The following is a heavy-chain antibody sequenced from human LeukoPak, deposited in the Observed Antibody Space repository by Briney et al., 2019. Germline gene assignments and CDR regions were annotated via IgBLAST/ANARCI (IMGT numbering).Heavy chain of an antibody. J-gene: IGHJ6*02. CDR1: GYTFTGYY. CDR2: ISAYNGNT. Sequence: ASVKVSCKASGYTFTGYYMHWVRQAPGQGLEWMGWISAYNGNTNYAQKLQGRVTMTTDTSTSTAYMELRSLRSDDTAVYYCARDSPYYYDSSGYYYYGMDVWGQGTTVTVSS. V-gene: IGHV1-18*04. CDR3: ARDSPYYYDSSGYYYYGMDV. D-gene: IGHD3-22*01.